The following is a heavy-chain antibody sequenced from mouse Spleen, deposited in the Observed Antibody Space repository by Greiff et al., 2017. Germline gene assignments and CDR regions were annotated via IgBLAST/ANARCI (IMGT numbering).Heavy chain of an antibody. CDR2: IYPGSRST. J-gene: IGHJ3*01. CDR1: GYTFTSYW. D-gene: IGHD4-1*01. Sequence: QVQLQQPGAELVKPGASVKMSCKASGYTFTSYWITWVKQRPGQGLEWIGDIYPGSRSTNYNEKFKSKATLTVDTSSSTAYMQLSSLTSEDSAVYYCARGVGRRAWFAYWGQGTLVTVSA. CDR3: ARGVGRRAWFAY. V-gene: IGHV1-55*01.